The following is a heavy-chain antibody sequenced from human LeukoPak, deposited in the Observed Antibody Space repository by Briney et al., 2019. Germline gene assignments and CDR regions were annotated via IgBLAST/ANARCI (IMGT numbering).Heavy chain of an antibody. CDR3: TRLGIAARPTLNAFDI. CDR2: IRSKANSYAT. D-gene: IGHD6-6*01. V-gene: IGHV3-73*01. CDR1: GFTFSGSA. Sequence: PGGSLRLSCAASGFTFSGSAMHWVRQASGKGLEWVGRIRSKANSYATAYAASVKGRFTISRDDSKNTAYLQMNSLKTEDTAVYYCTRLGIAARPTLNAFDIWGQGTMVTVSS. J-gene: IGHJ3*02.